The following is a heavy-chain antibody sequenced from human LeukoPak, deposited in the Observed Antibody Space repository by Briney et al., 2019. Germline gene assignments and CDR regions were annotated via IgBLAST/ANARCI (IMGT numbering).Heavy chain of an antibody. V-gene: IGHV4-59*08. CDR3: SAGGGNQPLDY. D-gene: IGHD2-15*01. CDR1: GGSISSYY. J-gene: IGHJ4*02. Sequence: SETLSLTCTVSGGSISSYYWSWIRQPPGKGLEWIGYIYYSGSTNYNPSLKSRVTISVDTSKNQFSLELSSVTAADTAVYYCSAGGGNQPLDYWGQGTLVTVSS. CDR2: IYYSGST.